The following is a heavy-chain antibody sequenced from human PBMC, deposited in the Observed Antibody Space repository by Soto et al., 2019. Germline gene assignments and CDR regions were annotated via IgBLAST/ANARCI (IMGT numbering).Heavy chain of an antibody. V-gene: IGHV3-30-3*01. Sequence: GGSLRLSCAASGFTFSSYAMHWVRQAPGKGLEWVAVISYDGSNKYYADSVKGRFTISRDNSRNTLYLQMNSLRAEDTAVYYCAKDKLSSSWLFDYWGQGTLVTVSS. CDR3: AKDKLSSSWLFDY. CDR1: GFTFSSYA. D-gene: IGHD6-13*01. CDR2: ISYDGSNK. J-gene: IGHJ4*02.